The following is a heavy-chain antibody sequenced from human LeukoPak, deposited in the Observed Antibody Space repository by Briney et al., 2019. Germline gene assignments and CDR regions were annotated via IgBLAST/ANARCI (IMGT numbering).Heavy chain of an antibody. Sequence: GGSLRLFCAASGFTFRSYGILWLRQAPGKALVGVAFIRYDGTNKWYADSVKGRFTISRDNSKNTLYLQMNSLRVEDTAVYHCAKDRDYGDYPSAYYYYMDVWGKGTTVTVSS. J-gene: IGHJ6*03. V-gene: IGHV3-30*02. CDR3: AKDRDYGDYPSAYYYYMDV. D-gene: IGHD4-17*01. CDR1: GFTFRSYG. CDR2: IRYDGTNK.